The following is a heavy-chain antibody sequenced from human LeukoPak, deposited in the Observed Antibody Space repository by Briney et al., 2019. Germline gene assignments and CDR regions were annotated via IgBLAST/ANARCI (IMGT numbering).Heavy chain of an antibody. D-gene: IGHD4-23*01. V-gene: IGHV4-34*01. Sequence: SETLSLTCAVYGGSFSGYYWSWIRQPPGKGLERIGEINHSGSTNYNPSLKSRVTISVDTSKNQFSLKLSSVTAADTAVYYCASNYGGNPEYYFDYWGQGTLVTVSS. CDR3: ASNYGGNPEYYFDY. CDR1: GGSFSGYY. J-gene: IGHJ4*02. CDR2: INHSGST.